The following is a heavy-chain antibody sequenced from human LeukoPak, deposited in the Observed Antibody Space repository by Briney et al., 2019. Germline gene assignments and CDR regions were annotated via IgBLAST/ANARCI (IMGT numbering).Heavy chain of an antibody. V-gene: IGHV3-30*18. CDR2: ISYDGSNK. D-gene: IGHD3-9*01. Sequence: GGSLRLSCAASGFSFSLYWMHWVRQAPGKGLEWVAAISYDGSNKYSADSVKGRFTISRDNSKNTLYLQMNSLRAEDTAVYYCAKDAPSIRISHRRHDAFDIWGQGTMVTVSS. J-gene: IGHJ3*02. CDR1: GFSFSLYW. CDR3: AKDAPSIRISHRRHDAFDI.